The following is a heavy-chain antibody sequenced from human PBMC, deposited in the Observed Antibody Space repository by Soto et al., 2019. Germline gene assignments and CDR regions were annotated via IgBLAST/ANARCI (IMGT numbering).Heavy chain of an antibody. Sequence: SETMSLTCTVSGGSVSSGSYYWSWIRQPPGKGLEWIGYIYYSGSTNYNPSLKSRVTISVDTSKNQFSLELSSVTAADTAVYYCARSDPHYYGWGSYYNGPFDYWGQGTLVTVSS. J-gene: IGHJ4*02. V-gene: IGHV4-61*01. CDR2: IYYSGST. CDR1: GGSVSSGSYY. D-gene: IGHD3-10*01. CDR3: ARSDPHYYGWGSYYNGPFDY.